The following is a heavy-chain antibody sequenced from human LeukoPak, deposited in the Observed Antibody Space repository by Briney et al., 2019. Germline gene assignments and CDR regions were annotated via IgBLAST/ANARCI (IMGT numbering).Heavy chain of an antibody. CDR2: ISGSGGST. Sequence: GGSLRLSCAASGFTFSSYSMSWVRQAPGKGLEWVSAISGSGGSTYYADSVKGRFTISRDNSKNTLYLQMNSLRAEDTAVYYSAKVPSLAATFTWWSQGTLVSVSS. V-gene: IGHV3-23*01. CDR1: GFTFSSYS. CDR3: AKVPSLAATFTW. J-gene: IGHJ4*02. D-gene: IGHD2-15*01.